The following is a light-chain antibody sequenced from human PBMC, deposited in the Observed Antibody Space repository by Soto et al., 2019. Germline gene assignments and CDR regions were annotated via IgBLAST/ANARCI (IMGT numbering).Light chain of an antibody. J-gene: IGKJ4*01. CDR2: DAS. V-gene: IGKV3-11*01. CDR3: QQRRNWPPVT. Sequence: EIVLTQSPATLSLSPGERATLSCRASQSVSSYLAWYQQKPGQAPSLLIYDASHRATGIPARFSGSRSGTDFTLTTSSLEPEDFAVYYCQQRRNWPPVTFGGGTKVEIK. CDR1: QSVSSY.